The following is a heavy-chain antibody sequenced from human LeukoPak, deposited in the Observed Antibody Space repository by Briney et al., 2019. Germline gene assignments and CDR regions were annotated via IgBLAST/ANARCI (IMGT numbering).Heavy chain of an antibody. J-gene: IGHJ6*03. CDR3: AREGYCSSTSCSEDYYYYMDV. D-gene: IGHD2-2*01. V-gene: IGHV4-38-2*02. CDR1: SYSISSGYY. CDR2: INHSGST. Sequence: SETLSLTCTVSSYSISSGYYWGWIRQPPGKGLEWIGEINHSGSTNYNPSLKSRVTISVDTSKNQFSLKLSSVTAADTAVYYCAREGYCSSTSCSEDYYYYMDVWGKGTTVTVSS.